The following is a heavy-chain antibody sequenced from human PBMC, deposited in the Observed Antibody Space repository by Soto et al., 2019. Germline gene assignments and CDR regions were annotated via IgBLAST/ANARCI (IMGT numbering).Heavy chain of an antibody. CDR2: ISYDGSNK. CDR1: GFTFSSYA. V-gene: IGHV3-30-3*01. Sequence: GGSLRLSCAASGFTFSSYAMHWVRQAPGKGLEWVAVISYDGSNKYYADSVKGRFTISRDNSKNTLYLQMNSLRAEDTAVYYCARELDCSSTSCYTGALDVWGQGTTGTVSS. CDR3: ARELDCSSTSCYTGALDV. J-gene: IGHJ6*02. D-gene: IGHD2-2*02.